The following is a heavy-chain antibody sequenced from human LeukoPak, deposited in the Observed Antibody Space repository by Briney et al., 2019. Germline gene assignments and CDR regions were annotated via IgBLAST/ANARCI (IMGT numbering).Heavy chain of an antibody. J-gene: IGHJ3*02. CDR3: ARAPRPNDAFDI. CDR1: GGSISSYY. Sequence: SETLSLTCTVSGGSISSYYWSWIRQPPGKGLEWIGYIYYSGSTNYNPSLKSRVTISVDTSKNQFSLKLSFVTAADTAVYYCARAPRPNDAFDIWGQGTVVTVSS. CDR2: IYYSGST. V-gene: IGHV4-59*01.